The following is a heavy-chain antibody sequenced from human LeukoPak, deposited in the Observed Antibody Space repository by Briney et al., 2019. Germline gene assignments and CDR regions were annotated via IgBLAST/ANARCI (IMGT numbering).Heavy chain of an antibody. CDR1: GGSISSLY. CDR3: ARHRAYSSSSPFHY. V-gene: IGHV4-59*08. Sequence: SETLSLTCSVSGGSISSLYWSWIRQPPGKGLEWIGYIYYTGSTNYNPSLKSRVTMFVEMSKYQFSLRLRSVNAADPAVYYCARHRAYSSSSPFHYWGQGTLVTVSS. CDR2: IYYTGST. J-gene: IGHJ4*02. D-gene: IGHD6-6*01.